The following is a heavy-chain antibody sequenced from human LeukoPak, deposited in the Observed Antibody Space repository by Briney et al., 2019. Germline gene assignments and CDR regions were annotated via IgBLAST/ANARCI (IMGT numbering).Heavy chain of an antibody. D-gene: IGHD3-22*01. Sequence: PGGSLRLSCAASGFTFSSYGMHWVRQAPGKGLEWVAVISYDGSNKYYADSVKGRFTISRDNSKNTLYLQMNSLRAEDTAVYYCAKGGKLGGYYNVPSGAFDIWGQGTMVTVSS. J-gene: IGHJ3*02. V-gene: IGHV3-30*18. CDR2: ISYDGSNK. CDR3: AKGGKLGGYYNVPSGAFDI. CDR1: GFTFSSYG.